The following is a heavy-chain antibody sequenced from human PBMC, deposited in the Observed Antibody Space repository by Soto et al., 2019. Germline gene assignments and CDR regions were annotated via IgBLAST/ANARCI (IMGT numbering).Heavy chain of an antibody. D-gene: IGHD2-21*02. Sequence: QVQLVQSGPELKKPGASVNVSCKASGYTFTTYSIAWVRQVPGHGPEWMGWISAYNGNTNYIQRHNGTITLTRDTSTSTSHMHFWGLRPDDTAVYYCARAVYGGDSGSWYLDLWGRGTLVTVSS. CDR1: GYTFTTYS. CDR2: ISAYNGNT. CDR3: ARAVYGGDSGSWYLDL. J-gene: IGHJ2*01. V-gene: IGHV1-18*01.